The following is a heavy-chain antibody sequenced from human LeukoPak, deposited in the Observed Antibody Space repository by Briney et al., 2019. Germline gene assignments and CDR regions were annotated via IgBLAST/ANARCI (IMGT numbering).Heavy chain of an antibody. V-gene: IGHV1-24*01. J-gene: IGHJ4*02. D-gene: IGHD6-13*01. Sequence: ASVKVSCKVSGYTLTELSMHWVRQAPGKGLEWMGGFDPEDGETIYAQKFQGRVTMTEDTSTDTAYMELSSLRSEGTAVYYCATYLLAAAGDADYWGQGTLVTVSS. CDR2: FDPEDGET. CDR1: GYTLTELS. CDR3: ATYLLAAAGDADY.